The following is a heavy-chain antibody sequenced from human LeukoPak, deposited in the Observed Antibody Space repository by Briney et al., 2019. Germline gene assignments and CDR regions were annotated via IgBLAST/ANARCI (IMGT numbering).Heavy chain of an antibody. CDR3: ARGGPGYSSSWYGYYYYYMDV. D-gene: IGHD6-13*01. V-gene: IGHV1-69*13. Sequence: SVKVSCKASGGTFSSYAISWVRQAPGQGLEWMGGIIPIFGTANYAQKFQGRVTITADESTSTAYMELSSLRSEDTAVYYCARGGPGYSSSWYGYYYYYMDVWGKGTTVTVSS. CDR2: IIPIFGTA. CDR1: GGTFSSYA. J-gene: IGHJ6*03.